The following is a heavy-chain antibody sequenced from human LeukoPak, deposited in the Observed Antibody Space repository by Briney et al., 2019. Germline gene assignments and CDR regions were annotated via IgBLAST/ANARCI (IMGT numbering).Heavy chain of an antibody. CDR2: IYSGGSP. V-gene: IGHV3-53*01. CDR1: GFNLRSNY. CDR3: ARGLSGYYDSGYFDY. Sequence: GGSLRLSCAASGFNLRSNYMSWVRQAPGKGLEWVSVIYSGGSPYYADSVKGRFTISRDNSKNTLYLQMNSLRAEDTAVYYCARGLSGYYDSGYFDYWGQGTLVTVSS. J-gene: IGHJ4*02. D-gene: IGHD3-22*01.